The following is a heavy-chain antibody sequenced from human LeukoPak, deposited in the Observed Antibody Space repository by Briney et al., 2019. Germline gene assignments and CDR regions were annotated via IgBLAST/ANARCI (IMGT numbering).Heavy chain of an antibody. D-gene: IGHD5-18*01. Sequence: ASVKVSCKASGYTFTSYGISWVRQAPGQGLEWMGWISPYNGNTNYAQKVQGRVTMTTDTSTSTAYMELRSLRSDDTAVYYCARGGYSYGYVSLDYYYYYMDVWGKGTTVTVSS. V-gene: IGHV1-18*01. CDR2: ISPYNGNT. CDR3: ARGGYSYGYVSLDYYYYYMDV. CDR1: GYTFTSYG. J-gene: IGHJ6*03.